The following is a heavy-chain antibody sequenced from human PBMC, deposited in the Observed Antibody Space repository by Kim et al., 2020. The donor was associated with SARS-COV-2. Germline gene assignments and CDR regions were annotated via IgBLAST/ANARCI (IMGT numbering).Heavy chain of an antibody. CDR1: GFTFSSYD. CDR3: AKLPNWLQHYFDY. Sequence: LSLTCAASGFTFSSYDMSWVRQAPGKGLEWLSSISGSGGITSYADSVKGRFTISRDNSKNTLYLHMNSLRAEDTAVYYCAKLPNWLQHYFDYWGQGILVTVSS. CDR2: ISGSGGIT. J-gene: IGHJ4*02. V-gene: IGHV3-23*01. D-gene: IGHD5-12*01.